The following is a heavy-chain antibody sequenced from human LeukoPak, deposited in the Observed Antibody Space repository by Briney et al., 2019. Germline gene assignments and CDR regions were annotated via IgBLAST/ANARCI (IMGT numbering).Heavy chain of an antibody. CDR2: INSDGSST. J-gene: IGHJ4*02. Sequence: GGSLRLSCAASGLTFSNYAMNWVRQAPGKGLVWVSRINSDGSSTSYADSVKGRFTISRDNAKNTLYLQMNSLRAEDTAVYYCARDLRDSRGFDYWGQGTLVTVSS. V-gene: IGHV3-74*01. CDR3: ARDLRDSRGFDY. D-gene: IGHD6-13*01. CDR1: GLTFSNYA.